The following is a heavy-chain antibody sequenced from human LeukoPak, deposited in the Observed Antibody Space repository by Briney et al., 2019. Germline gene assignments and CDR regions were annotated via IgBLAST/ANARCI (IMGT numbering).Heavy chain of an antibody. CDR2: TIPIFGTA. CDR1: GGTFSSYA. V-gene: IGHV1-69*01. Sequence: GSSVKVSCKASGGTFSSYAISWVRQAPGQGLEWMGGTIPIFGTANYAQKFQGRVTITADESTSTAYMELSSLRSEDTAVYYCARENTIFGVVYDYWGQGTLVTVSS. J-gene: IGHJ4*02. D-gene: IGHD3-3*01. CDR3: ARENTIFGVVYDY.